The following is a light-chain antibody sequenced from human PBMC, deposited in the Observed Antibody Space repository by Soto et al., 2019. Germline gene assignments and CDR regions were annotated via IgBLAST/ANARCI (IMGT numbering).Light chain of an antibody. CDR2: DAS. J-gene: IGKJ2*01. V-gene: IGKV3D-11*01. Sequence: ELVLTQSPATLSLSPGERATLSCRASQGVSSYLAWYQQKPGQAPRLLIYDASNRATGIPARFSGSGPGTDFTLTISSLEPEAFAVYYCQLAGTFGQGTKLEIK. CDR1: QGVSSY. CDR3: QLAGT.